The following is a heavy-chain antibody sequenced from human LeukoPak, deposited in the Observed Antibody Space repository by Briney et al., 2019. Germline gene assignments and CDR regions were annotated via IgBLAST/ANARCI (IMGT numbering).Heavy chain of an antibody. CDR2: IKQDGSEK. Sequence: PGGSLRLSCEASPFIFSGHWLNWVRQTPGKGLEWVANIKQDGSEKYYVHSVKGRFTVSRDNAKSSLYLQMNSLRAEDTAVYYCARAMDVWGQGTTVTVSS. V-gene: IGHV3-7*01. CDR1: PFIFSGHW. J-gene: IGHJ6*02. CDR3: ARAMDV.